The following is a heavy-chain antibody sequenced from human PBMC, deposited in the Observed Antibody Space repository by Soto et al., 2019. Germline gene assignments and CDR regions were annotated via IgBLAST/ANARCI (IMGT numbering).Heavy chain of an antibody. Sequence: GSLRLSCAASGFTFSTYTMNWVRQAPGKGLEWLSYINTNTGTISYADSVKGRLTISTDNAKNSLYLEMDSLRAEDTAVYYCARDLRYAFDYWGQGTVVTVSS. CDR3: ARDLRYAFDY. D-gene: IGHD4-17*01. J-gene: IGHJ4*02. CDR1: GFTFSTYT. CDR2: INTNTGTI. V-gene: IGHV3-48*01.